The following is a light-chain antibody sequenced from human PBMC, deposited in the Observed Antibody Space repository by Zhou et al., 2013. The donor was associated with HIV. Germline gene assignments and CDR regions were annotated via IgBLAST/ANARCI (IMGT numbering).Light chain of an antibody. Sequence: DIQMTQSPSSLSASVGDRVTVTCQANQTISSYLNWYQHKIGRAPKLVIYAASTLQSGVPSRFSGSGSGTDFTLFITGLQPEDFATYYCQQSYSTPWTFGQGTKVDLK. CDR3: QQSYSTPWT. CDR1: QTISSY. J-gene: IGKJ1*01. V-gene: IGKV1-39*01. CDR2: AAS.